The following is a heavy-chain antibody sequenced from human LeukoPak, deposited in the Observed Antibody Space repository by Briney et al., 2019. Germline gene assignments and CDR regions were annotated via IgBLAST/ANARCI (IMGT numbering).Heavy chain of an antibody. CDR3: TRESGSYHGNDY. D-gene: IGHD1-26*01. V-gene: IGHV1-2*02. Sequence: ASVKVSCKASGYTFTGYYRHWVRQAPGQGLEWMGWINPNSGGTNYAQKFQGRVTITGDTSISTAYMELSSLRSDDTAVYYCTRESGSYHGNDYWGQGTLVTVSS. CDR2: INPNSGGT. CDR1: GYTFTGYY. J-gene: IGHJ4*02.